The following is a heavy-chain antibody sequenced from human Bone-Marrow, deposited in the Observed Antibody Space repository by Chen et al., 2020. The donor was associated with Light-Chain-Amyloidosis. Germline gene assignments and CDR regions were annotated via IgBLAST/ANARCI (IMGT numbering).Heavy chain of an antibody. CDR2: IKQDGSEK. CDR3: ARVERGYYFDY. D-gene: IGHD3-16*01. J-gene: IGHJ4*02. Sequence: EVQLVESGGGLVQPGGALRLSCAAPGFTFSSYWMSWVRQAPGKGLEWVANIKQDGSEKYYVDSVKGRFTISRDNAKNSLYLQMNSLRAEDTAVYYCARVERGYYFDYWGQGTLVTVSS. V-gene: IGHV3-7*01. CDR1: GFTFSSYW.